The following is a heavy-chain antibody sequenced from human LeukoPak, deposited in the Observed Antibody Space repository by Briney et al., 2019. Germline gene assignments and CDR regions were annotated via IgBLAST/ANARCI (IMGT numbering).Heavy chain of an antibody. J-gene: IGHJ4*02. V-gene: IGHV4-59*08. CDR3: ARRERALDY. CDR1: GGSVSNYY. D-gene: IGHD1-26*01. Sequence: PSETLSLTCSVSGGSVSNYYWSWIRQPPGKGLEWIGYVYYTGSTNYNPSLKSRVTMFEDKSKNQFSLRLYSVTAADTAVYYCARRERALDYWGQGTQVTVSS. CDR2: VYYTGST.